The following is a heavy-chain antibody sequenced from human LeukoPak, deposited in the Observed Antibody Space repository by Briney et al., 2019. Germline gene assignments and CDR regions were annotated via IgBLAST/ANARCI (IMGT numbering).Heavy chain of an antibody. CDR1: GFTFSSHW. CDR3: AREQLVGSSFFDY. CDR2: IKRDGSEE. D-gene: IGHD1-1*01. Sequence: SGGSLRLSCAASGFTFSSHWMSWVRQAPGKGLEWVANIKRDGSEEYYVDSVKGRFTISRDNAKNSLYLQMNSLRAEDTAVYYCAREQLVGSSFFDYWGQGTLVTVSS. J-gene: IGHJ4*02. V-gene: IGHV3-7*01.